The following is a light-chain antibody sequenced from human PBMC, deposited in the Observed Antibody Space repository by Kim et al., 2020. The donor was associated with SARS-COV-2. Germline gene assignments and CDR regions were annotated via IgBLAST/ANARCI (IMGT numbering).Light chain of an antibody. V-gene: IGKV1-39*01. CDR1: QSISTN. CDR2: AAS. J-gene: IGKJ4*01. CDR3: QQLNRTPLT. Sequence: DIQMTQSTSPLSASVGDRVTITCRASQSISTNLNWYQQKSGKAPKLLIYAASSLQGGVPSRFSGSGSGTDFTLTISSLQPEDSATYYCQQLNRTPLTFGGRTKVDI.